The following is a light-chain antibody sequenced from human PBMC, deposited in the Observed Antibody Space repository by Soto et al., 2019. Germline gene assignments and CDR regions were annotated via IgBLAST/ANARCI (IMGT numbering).Light chain of an antibody. CDR2: EVS. J-gene: IGLJ1*01. V-gene: IGLV2-14*01. CDR3: SSYTTSSSYV. CDR1: SSDVGGYDY. Sequence: QSALTQPASVSGSPGQSITMSCTGTSSDVGGYDYVSWYQQHPGEVPKLIIFEVSSRPAWISNRFSASKSGNTASLTISGAQAEDEAEYYCSSYTTSSSYVFGTGTKLTVL.